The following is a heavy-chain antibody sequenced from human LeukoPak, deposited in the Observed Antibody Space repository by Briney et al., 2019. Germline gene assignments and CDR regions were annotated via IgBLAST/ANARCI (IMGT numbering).Heavy chain of an antibody. CDR3: ARSLKWIEPYYFDY. D-gene: IGHD5-12*01. Sequence: GESLKISCKGSGYSFTSYWIAWVRQMPGKGLEWMGIIYPGDSDTRYSPSFQGRVTISADKSISTAYLQWNSLKASDTAMYYCARSLKWIEPYYFDYWGPGTLVTVSS. J-gene: IGHJ4*02. CDR1: GYSFTSYW. CDR2: IYPGDSDT. V-gene: IGHV5-51*01.